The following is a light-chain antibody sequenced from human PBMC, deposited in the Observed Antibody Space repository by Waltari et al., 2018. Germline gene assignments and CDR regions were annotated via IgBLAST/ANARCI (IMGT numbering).Light chain of an antibody. CDR2: DAS. V-gene: IGKV3-15*01. CDR1: QSVNGD. Sequence: VMTQSPATLSVSPGERATLSCRPSQSVNGDLAWYQQRPGQAPRLLIHDASTRATGIPVRFSGSGSGTEFTLTISSLQSEDSAIYCCQQYNNWPPTFGGGTKVEIK. J-gene: IGKJ4*01. CDR3: QQYNNWPPT.